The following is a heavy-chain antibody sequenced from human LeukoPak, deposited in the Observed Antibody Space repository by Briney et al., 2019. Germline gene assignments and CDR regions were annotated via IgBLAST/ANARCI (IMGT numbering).Heavy chain of an antibody. V-gene: IGHV4-31*03. CDR3: ASGSEEVATLAY. CDR2: IYYSGST. CDR1: GDSISSGSLY. D-gene: IGHD5-12*01. J-gene: IGHJ4*02. Sequence: PSQTLSLTCSVSGDSISSGSLYWSWIRQHPEKGLEWIGYIYYSGSTYYNPSLKSRVTISVDTSKNQFSLKLSSVTAADTAVYYCASGSEEVATLAYWGQGTLVTVSS.